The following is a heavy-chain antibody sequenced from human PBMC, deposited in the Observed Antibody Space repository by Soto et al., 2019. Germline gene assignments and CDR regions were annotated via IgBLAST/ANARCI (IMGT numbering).Heavy chain of an antibody. V-gene: IGHV3-15*01. D-gene: IGHD3-16*02. CDR3: TAAGYDYVWGSYRWWYYYGMDV. CDR1: GFTFSNAW. Sequence: PGGSLRLSCAASGFTFSNAWMSWVRQAPGKGLEWVGRIKSKTDGGTTDYAAPVKSRFTISRDDSKNTLYLQMNSLNTEDTAVYYCTAAGYDYVWGSYRWWYYYGMDVWGQGTTVTVSS. J-gene: IGHJ6*02. CDR2: IKSKTDGGTT.